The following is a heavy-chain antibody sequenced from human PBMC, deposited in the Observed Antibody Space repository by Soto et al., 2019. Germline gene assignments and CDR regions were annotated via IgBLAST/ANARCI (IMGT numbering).Heavy chain of an antibody. CDR1: GFSLSTRGVG. CDR2: IYWDDDK. J-gene: IGHJ4*02. Sequence: SGPTLVNPTQTLTLTCTFSGFSLSTRGVGVGWIRQPPGKALEWLALIYWDDDKRYSPSLKTRLTITKDISKNQVVLTMTNMDLRDTATHSCAHIGVSRWFDFWGQGTLSPSPQ. CDR3: AHIGVSRWFDF. D-gene: IGHD6-13*01. V-gene: IGHV2-5*02.